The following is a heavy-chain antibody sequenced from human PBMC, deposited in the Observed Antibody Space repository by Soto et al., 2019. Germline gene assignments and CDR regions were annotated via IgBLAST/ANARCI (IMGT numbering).Heavy chain of an antibody. CDR2: INPSGGST. V-gene: IGHV1-46*03. CDR1: GYTFTKFH. J-gene: IGHJ4*02. CDR3: ATYATKGSYGDPH. Sequence: ASVKVSCKASGYTFTKFHIHWVRQAPGQGLEWMGIINPSGGSTSYAQKFQGRVTMTRDTSTSTVYMELSSLRSEDTAVYYCATYATKGSYGDPHWGQGTLVTVSS. D-gene: IGHD4-17*01.